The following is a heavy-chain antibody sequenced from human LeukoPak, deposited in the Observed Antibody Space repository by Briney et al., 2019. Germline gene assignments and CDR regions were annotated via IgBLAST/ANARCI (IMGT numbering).Heavy chain of an antibody. CDR2: ISSSSNTI. CDR3: AELGITMIGGV. J-gene: IGHJ6*04. CDR1: GFTLSYFS. D-gene: IGHD3-10*02. Sequence: GGSLRLSCAASGFTLSYFSMNWVRQAPGKGLEWVSYISSSSNTIYYPDSVKGRFTISRDNAKNSLYLQMNSLRAEDTAVYYCAELGITMIGGVWGKGTTVTISS. V-gene: IGHV3-48*04.